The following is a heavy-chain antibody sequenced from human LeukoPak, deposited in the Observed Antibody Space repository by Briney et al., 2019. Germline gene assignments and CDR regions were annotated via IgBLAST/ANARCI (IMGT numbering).Heavy chain of an antibody. CDR1: GYTFTSYG. Sequence: ASVKVSCKASGYTFTSYGISWVRQAPGQGLEWMGGIIPIFGTANYAQKFQGRVTITADESTSTAYMELSSLRSEDTAVYYCARCCSGGTCYYDYYYGMDVWGQGTTVTVSS. CDR2: IIPIFGTA. D-gene: IGHD2-15*01. V-gene: IGHV1-69*13. J-gene: IGHJ6*02. CDR3: ARCCSGGTCYYDYYYGMDV.